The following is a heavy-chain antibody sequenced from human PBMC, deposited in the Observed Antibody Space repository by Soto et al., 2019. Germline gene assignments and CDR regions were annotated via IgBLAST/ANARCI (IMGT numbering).Heavy chain of an antibody. D-gene: IGHD6-19*01. J-gene: IGHJ6*02. Sequence: TGGAPRLSRAAPGVTLSGSAMHWVPPAFRERLGGFGRIRSKANSYATAYAASVKGRFTISRDDSKNTAYLQMNSLKTGDTAVYYCTRLSSGWYFGYYYYGMDVWGQGTTVTVSS. V-gene: IGHV3-73*01. CDR2: IRSKANSYAT. CDR3: TRLSSGWYFGYYYYGMDV. CDR1: GVTLSGSA.